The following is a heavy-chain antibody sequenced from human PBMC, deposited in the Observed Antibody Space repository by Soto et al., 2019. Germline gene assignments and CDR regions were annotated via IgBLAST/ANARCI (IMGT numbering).Heavy chain of an antibody. CDR1: GGSFSGYY. Sequence: SETLSLTCAVCGGSFSGYYWCWLRQPPGKGLEWIGEINHSGSTKYNPSLNSRVTISVDTSKNQFSLKLRSVTDADTAVYYCARTRGRRFGELLYRANYYGMDVWRQGTTVVFSS. D-gene: IGHD3-10*01. J-gene: IGHJ6*02. CDR2: INHSGST. V-gene: IGHV4-34*01. CDR3: ARTRGRRFGELLYRANYYGMDV.